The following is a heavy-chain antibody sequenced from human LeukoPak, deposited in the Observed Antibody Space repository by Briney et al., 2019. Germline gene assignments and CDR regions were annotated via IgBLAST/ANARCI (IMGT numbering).Heavy chain of an antibody. J-gene: IGHJ6*03. CDR1: GFTFSSYA. CDR2: ILNSGYST. Sequence: GGSLRLSCAASGFTFSSYAMSWVRQAPGKGLEWVSGILNSGYSTYYANSVKGRFTISRDNSNNTLYLQMNGLRAEDTAVYYCAKLGGHPLHNYYVGVWGKGTTVAVSS. V-gene: IGHV3-23*01. CDR3: AKLGGHPLHNYYVGV. D-gene: IGHD3-16*01.